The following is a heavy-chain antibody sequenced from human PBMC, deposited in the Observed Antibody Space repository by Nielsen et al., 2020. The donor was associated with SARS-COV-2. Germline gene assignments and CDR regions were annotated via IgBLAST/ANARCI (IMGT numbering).Heavy chain of an antibody. J-gene: IGHJ4*02. V-gene: IGHV4-59*08. CDR1: GGSISSYY. D-gene: IGHD6-13*01. CDR2: IYYSGST. Sequence: SETLSLTCTVSGGSISSYYWNWIRQPPGKGLEWIGYIYYSGSTNYNPSLKSRVTISVDTSKNQFSLKLSSVTAADTAVYYCAGSNAAAVDYWGQGTLVTVSS. CDR3: AGSNAAAVDY.